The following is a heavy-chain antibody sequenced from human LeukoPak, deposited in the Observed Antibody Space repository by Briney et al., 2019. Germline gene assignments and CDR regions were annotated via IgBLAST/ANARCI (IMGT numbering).Heavy chain of an antibody. CDR3: ASTIAVAGRENAFDI. CDR1: GYTFTDYY. Sequence: ASVKVSCKASGYTFTDYYMHWVRQAPGQGLEWMGWINPNSGGTNYAQKFQGRVTMTRDTSISTAYMELSRLRSDDTAVYYCASTIAVAGRENAFDIWGQGTMVTVSS. V-gene: IGHV1-2*02. D-gene: IGHD6-19*01. CDR2: INPNSGGT. J-gene: IGHJ3*02.